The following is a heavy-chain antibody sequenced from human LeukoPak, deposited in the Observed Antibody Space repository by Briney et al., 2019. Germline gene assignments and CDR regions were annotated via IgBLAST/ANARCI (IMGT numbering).Heavy chain of an antibody. CDR1: GFTFNDYY. J-gene: IGHJ4*02. D-gene: IGHD5-18*01. Sequence: GGSLRLSCAASGFTFNDYYMSWIRQAPGKGLEWVSYISSSASAIYYADSVKGRFTISRDNAKNTLYLQMNSLRAEDTAVYYCARNGGVDTAMGPFDYWGQGTLVTVSS. V-gene: IGHV3-11*01. CDR3: ARNGGVDTAMGPFDY. CDR2: ISSSASAI.